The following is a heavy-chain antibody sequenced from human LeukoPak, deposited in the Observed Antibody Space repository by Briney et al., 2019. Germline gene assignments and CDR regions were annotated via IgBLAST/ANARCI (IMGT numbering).Heavy chain of an antibody. J-gene: IGHJ3*02. D-gene: IGHD3-16*01. Sequence: PGGSLRLSCAASGFTFRGCGIHWVRQAPGKGLEWVAVISSDGRNKYYADSVKGRFTISRDNSKNTLYLQMNSLRAEDAAVYYCAKDRPEWGGEEAFDIWGRGTMVTVSS. CDR2: ISSDGRNK. CDR3: AKDRPEWGGEEAFDI. CDR1: GFTFRGCG. V-gene: IGHV3-30*18.